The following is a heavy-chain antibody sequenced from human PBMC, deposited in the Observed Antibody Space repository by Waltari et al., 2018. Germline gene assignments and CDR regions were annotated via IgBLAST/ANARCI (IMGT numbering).Heavy chain of an antibody. CDR1: GGSISSYY. J-gene: IGHJ6*03. D-gene: IGHD2-21*01. V-gene: IGHV4-4*07. CDR3: ARVPSLGSISDYYMDV. CDR2: IYTSGST. Sequence: QVQLQESGPGLVKPSETLSLTCTVSGGSISSYYWSWIRQPAGKGLEWIGRIYTSGSTNYNPSLKSRVTMSVDTSKNQFSLKLSSVTAADTAVYYCARVPSLGSISDYYMDVWGKGTTVTVSS.